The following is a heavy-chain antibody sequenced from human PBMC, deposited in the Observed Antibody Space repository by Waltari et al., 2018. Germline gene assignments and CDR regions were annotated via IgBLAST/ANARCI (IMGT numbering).Heavy chain of an antibody. V-gene: IGHV3-11*01. J-gene: IGHJ4*02. CDR1: GFTFSDYY. D-gene: IGHD5-18*01. CDR3: ARVRYSYFDY. Sequence: QVQLVESGGGLVKPGGSLTLSCAASGFTFSDYYMSWIRQVPGKGLEWVSNSSSRGTTIYYAASVKGRFTISMGNAKSSLYLQINSLRAEDTAVYYCARVRYSYFDYWGRGTLVTVSP. CDR2: SSSRGTTI.